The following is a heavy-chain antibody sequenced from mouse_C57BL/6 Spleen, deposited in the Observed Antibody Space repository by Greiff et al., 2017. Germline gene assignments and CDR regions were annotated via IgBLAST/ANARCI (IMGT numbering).Heavy chain of an antibody. CDR1: GYTFTSYW. D-gene: IGHD2-4*01. V-gene: IGHV1-55*01. J-gene: IGHJ4*01. CDR3: ARSSFYYDYDGYAMDD. Sequence: VQLQQPGAELVKPGASVKMSCKASGYTFTSYWITWVKQRPGQGLEWIGDIYPGSGSTNYNEKFKSKDTLTVDTSSSTAYMQLSSLTSEDSAVYYCARSSFYYDYDGYAMDDWGQGTSVTVSS. CDR2: IYPGSGST.